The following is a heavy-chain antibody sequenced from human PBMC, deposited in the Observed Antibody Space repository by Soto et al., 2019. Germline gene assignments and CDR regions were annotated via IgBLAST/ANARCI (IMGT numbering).Heavy chain of an antibody. V-gene: IGHV3-66*01. J-gene: IGHJ4*02. Sequence: GGSLRLSCAASGFTVSSNYMSWVRQAPGKGLEWVSVIYSGGSTYYADSVKGRFTISRDNSKNTLYLQMNSLRAEDTAVYYCARYSSGWGNTYFDYWGQGTLVTSPQ. CDR3: ARYSSGWGNTYFDY. D-gene: IGHD6-19*01. CDR2: IYSGGST. CDR1: GFTVSSNY.